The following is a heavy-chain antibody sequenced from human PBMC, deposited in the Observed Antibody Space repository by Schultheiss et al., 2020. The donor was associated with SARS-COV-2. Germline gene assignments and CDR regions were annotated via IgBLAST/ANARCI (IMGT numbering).Heavy chain of an antibody. J-gene: IGHJ6*02. D-gene: IGHD3-16*01. CDR2: INWNGGST. V-gene: IGHV3-20*04. Sequence: GGSLRLSCAASGFTFDDYGMSWVRQAPGKGLEWVSGINWNGGSTGYADSVKGRFTISRDNSKNTLYLQMNSLRAEDTAVYYCAKRGIGVYYYYGMDVWGQGTTVTVSS. CDR3: AKRGIGVYYYYGMDV. CDR1: GFTFDDYG.